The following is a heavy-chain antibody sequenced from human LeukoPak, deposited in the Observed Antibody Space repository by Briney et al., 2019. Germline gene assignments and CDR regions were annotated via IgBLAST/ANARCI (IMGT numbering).Heavy chain of an antibody. V-gene: IGHV3-21*01. J-gene: IGHJ3*02. CDR1: GFTFSSYS. D-gene: IGHD2-21*02. Sequence: PGGSLRLSCAASGFTFSSYSMNWVRQAPGKGLEWVSSISSSSSYIYYADSVKGRFTISRDNAKNSLYLQMNSLRAEDTAVYYCAREMVVTAADAFDIWGQGTTVTVSS. CDR2: ISSSSSYI. CDR3: AREMVVTAADAFDI.